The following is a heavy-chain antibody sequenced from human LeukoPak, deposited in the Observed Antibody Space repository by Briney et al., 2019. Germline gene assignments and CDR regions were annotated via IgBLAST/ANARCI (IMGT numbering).Heavy chain of an antibody. CDR1: GFTFKLYW. CDR2: VSSDSRHV. J-gene: IGHJ4*02. V-gene: IGHV3-21*01. Sequence: GGSLRLSCAASGFTFKLYWMHWVRQAPGKGPEWVSYVSSDSRHVYYADSVRGRFIISRDNAKNSLYLQMNSLRAEDTAVYYCARDLMRFLEWVNWGQGTLVTVSS. CDR3: ARDLMRFLEWVN. D-gene: IGHD3-3*01.